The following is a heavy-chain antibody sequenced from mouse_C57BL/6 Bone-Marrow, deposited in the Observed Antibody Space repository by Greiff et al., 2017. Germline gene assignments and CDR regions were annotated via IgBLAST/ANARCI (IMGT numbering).Heavy chain of an antibody. D-gene: IGHD2-4*01. CDR3: ASLYDYDGYAMED. J-gene: IGHJ4*01. CDR1: GYTFTSYW. Sequence: QVQLQQPGAELVRPGTSVKLSCKASGYTFTSYWMPWVKQRPGQGLAWIGVIDPSDSYTNYNHKFKGKATLTVDTSSSTAYMQLSSLTSEDSAVYYCASLYDYDGYAMEDWGQGTSVTVSS. CDR2: IDPSDSYT. V-gene: IGHV1-59*01.